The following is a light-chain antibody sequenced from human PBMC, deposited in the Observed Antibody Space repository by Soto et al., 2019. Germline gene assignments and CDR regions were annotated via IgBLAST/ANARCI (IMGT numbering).Light chain of an antibody. CDR3: QQYNDWPRT. J-gene: IGKJ1*01. CDR2: GAS. Sequence: EIRMPQSPATLSVNPGERATLSCRASQSVSSNLAWYQQKPGQAPRLLIYGASTRATGIPARFSGSGSGTEFTLTISSLQSEDFAVYYCQQYNDWPRTFGQGTNVAIK. CDR1: QSVSSN. V-gene: IGKV3-15*01.